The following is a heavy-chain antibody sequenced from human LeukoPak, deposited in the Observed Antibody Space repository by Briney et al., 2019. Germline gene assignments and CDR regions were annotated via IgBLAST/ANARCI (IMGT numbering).Heavy chain of an antibody. CDR1: GGSISSGGYY. Sequence: SETLSFTCTVSGGSISSGGYYWSWIRQHPGKGLEWIGYIYYSGSTYYNPSLKSRVTISVDTSKNQFSLKLSSVTAADTAVYYCARLPRTYSGSPPAAFDIWGQGTMVTVSS. CDR2: IYYSGST. V-gene: IGHV4-31*03. J-gene: IGHJ3*02. CDR3: ARLPRTYSGSPPAAFDI. D-gene: IGHD1-26*01.